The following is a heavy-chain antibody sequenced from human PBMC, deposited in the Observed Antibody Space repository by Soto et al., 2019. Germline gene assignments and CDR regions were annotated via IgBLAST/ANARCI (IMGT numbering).Heavy chain of an antibody. J-gene: IGHJ4*02. CDR2: ISGSGGST. Sequence: EVQLLESGGGLVQPGGSLRLSCAASGFTFSSYAMSWVRQAPGKGLEWVSAISGSGGSTYYADSVKGRFTISRANSKNTLYLQMTSLRSEDTAVYYCAKDETDYYGSGTTASDYWGQGTLVTVSS. D-gene: IGHD3-10*01. V-gene: IGHV3-23*01. CDR3: AKDETDYYGSGTTASDY. CDR1: GFTFSSYA.